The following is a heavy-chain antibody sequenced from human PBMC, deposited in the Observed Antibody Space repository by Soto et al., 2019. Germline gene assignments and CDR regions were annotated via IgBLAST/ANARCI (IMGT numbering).Heavy chain of an antibody. D-gene: IGHD5-12*01. J-gene: IGHJ4*02. CDR1: GGSLSGYY. Sequence: QVQLQRWGAGLLKPSETLSLNCAVNGGSLSGYYWSWIRQPPGKGLEWIGEIKDGGRTNYSPSLKSRATISSDTSNNQCSLRLYSVTAADTGVYYCARGQEGVVATHWDQGTLVTVSS. V-gene: IGHV4-34*01. CDR2: IKDGGRT. CDR3: ARGQEGVVATH.